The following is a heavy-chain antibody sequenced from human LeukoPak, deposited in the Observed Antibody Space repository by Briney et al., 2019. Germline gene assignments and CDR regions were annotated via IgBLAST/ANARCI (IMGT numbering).Heavy chain of an antibody. CDR3: TRAGAQLQNSY. CDR2: INTDGSTT. J-gene: IGHJ4*02. D-gene: IGHD5-24*01. V-gene: IGHV3-74*01. CDR1: GFSFDTYW. Sequence: GGSLRLSRAASGFSFDTYWMHWVRQAPGKGLEWVSRINTDGSTTDYADSVKGRFSSSRDNAKSTLYLQMNSLRADDPALYYCTRAGAQLQNSYCGQETLVYVSS.